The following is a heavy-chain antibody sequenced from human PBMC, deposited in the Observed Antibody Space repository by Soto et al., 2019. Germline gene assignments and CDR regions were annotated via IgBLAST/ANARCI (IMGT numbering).Heavy chain of an antibody. CDR2: IDPSDSYT. CDR3: ARRRGYSYGLYYFDY. D-gene: IGHD5-18*01. CDR1: GYSFTSYW. J-gene: IGHJ4*02. Sequence: GESLKISCKGSGYSFTSYWISWVRQMPGKGLEWMGRIDPSDSYTNYSPSFQGHVTISADKSISTAYLQWSSLKASDTAMYYCARRRGYSYGLYYFDYWGQGTLVTVSS. V-gene: IGHV5-10-1*01.